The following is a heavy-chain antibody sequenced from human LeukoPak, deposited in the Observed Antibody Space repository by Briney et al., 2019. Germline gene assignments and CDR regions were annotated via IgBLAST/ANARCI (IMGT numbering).Heavy chain of an antibody. CDR1: GGTFSSYA. CDR3: ARTPYGDYVGSWFDP. Sequence: SVKVSCKASGGTFSSYAISWVRQAPGQGLEWMGGIIPIFGTANYAQKFQGRVTITADESTSIAYMELSSLRSEDTAVYYCARTPYGDYVGSWFDPWGQGTLVTVSS. J-gene: IGHJ5*02. V-gene: IGHV1-69*13. CDR2: IIPIFGTA. D-gene: IGHD4-17*01.